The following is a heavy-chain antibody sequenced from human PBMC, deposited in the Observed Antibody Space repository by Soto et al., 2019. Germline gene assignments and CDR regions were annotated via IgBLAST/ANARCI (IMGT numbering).Heavy chain of an antibody. Sequence: ASVKVSCKASGYTFTSYGISWVRQAPGQGLEWMGWINTYNGNRNYEQKFEDRVPLPTATSTKTVYMELRSLKFDDTPIYYCARDRLRGYDSSGFYSWGKGTLFTV. CDR3: ARDRLRGYDSSGFYS. D-gene: IGHD3-22*01. V-gene: IGHV1-18*01. CDR1: GYTFTSYG. CDR2: INTYNGNR. J-gene: IGHJ4*02.